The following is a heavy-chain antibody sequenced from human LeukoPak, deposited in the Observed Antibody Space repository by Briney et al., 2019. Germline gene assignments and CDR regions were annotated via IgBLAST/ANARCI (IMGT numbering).Heavy chain of an antibody. CDR1: GGSISSSSYY. V-gene: IGHV4-39*01. Sequence: PSETLSLTCTVSGGSISSSSYYWGWIRQPPGKGLEWIGSIYYSGSTYYNPSLKSRVTISVDTSKNQFSLKLSSVTAADTAVYYCASSAAGNNYYYYYGVDVWGQGTTVTVSS. J-gene: IGHJ6*02. CDR3: ASSAAGNNYYYYYGVDV. CDR2: IYYSGST. D-gene: IGHD6-13*01.